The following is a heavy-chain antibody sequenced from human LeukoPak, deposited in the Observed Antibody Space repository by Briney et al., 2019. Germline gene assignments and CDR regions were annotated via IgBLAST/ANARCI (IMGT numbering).Heavy chain of an antibody. CDR3: ARDIVANYYYGMDV. V-gene: IGHV1-69*04. Sequence: SVKVSCKASGGTFSSYATSWVRQAPGQGLEWMGRIIPILGIANYAQKFQGRVTITADKSTSTAYMELSSLRSEDTAVYYCARDIVANYYYGMDVWGQGTTVTVSS. D-gene: IGHD5-12*01. CDR1: GGTFSSYA. J-gene: IGHJ6*02. CDR2: IIPILGIA.